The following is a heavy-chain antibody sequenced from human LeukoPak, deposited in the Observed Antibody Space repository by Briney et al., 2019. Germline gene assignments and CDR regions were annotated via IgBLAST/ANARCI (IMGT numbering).Heavy chain of an antibody. Sequence: GRSLRLSCAASGFTFSSYAMHWVRQAPGKGLEWVAVISYDGSNKYYADSVKGRFTISRDNSKNTLYLQVSSLRAEDTGVYYCARAVGPYDYWGQGTLVTVSS. D-gene: IGHD3-10*01. V-gene: IGHV3-30-3*01. CDR2: ISYDGSNK. J-gene: IGHJ4*02. CDR1: GFTFSSYA. CDR3: ARAVGPYDY.